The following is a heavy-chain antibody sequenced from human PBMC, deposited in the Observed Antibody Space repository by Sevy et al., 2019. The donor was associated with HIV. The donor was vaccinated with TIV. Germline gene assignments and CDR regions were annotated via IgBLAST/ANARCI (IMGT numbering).Heavy chain of an antibody. CDR1: GYTLTQLS. D-gene: IGHD3-22*01. J-gene: IGHJ4*02. CDR2: FDPEDDKT. CDR3: ATTKDYYDNSGYPFDY. V-gene: IGHV1-24*01. Sequence: ASVKVSCKVSGYTLTQLSMHWVRQAPGKGHEWMGTFDPEDDKTIYAQKLQGRVTMTEDKSTDTAYMELSSLRSEDMAMFYCATTKDYYDNSGYPFDYWGQGTLVTVSS.